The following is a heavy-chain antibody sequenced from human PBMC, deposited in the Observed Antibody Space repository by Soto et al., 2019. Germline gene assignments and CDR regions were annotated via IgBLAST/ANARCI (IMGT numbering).Heavy chain of an antibody. D-gene: IGHD6-19*01. J-gene: IGHJ6*02. CDR3: ARDFTDSSGPTLGMGV. CDR1: GGSISSGGYY. V-gene: IGHV4-31*02. Sequence: PLETLSLTWTVSGGSISSGGYYWSWIRQHPGKGLEWIGYIYYSGSTYYNPSLKSRVTISVDTSKNQFSLKLSSVTAADTAVYYCARDFTDSSGPTLGMGVWGQGTTVTVSS. CDR2: IYYSGST.